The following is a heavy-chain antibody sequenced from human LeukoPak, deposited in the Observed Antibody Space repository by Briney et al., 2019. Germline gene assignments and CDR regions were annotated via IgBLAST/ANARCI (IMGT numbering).Heavy chain of an antibody. D-gene: IGHD2-2*01. CDR1: GGSFSGYY. J-gene: IGHJ4*02. CDR3: ASRSTSCDY. CDR2: INHSGST. Sequence: SETLSLTCAVYGGSFSGYYWSWIRQPPGKGLEWIGEINHSGSTNYNPSLKSRVTISVDASKNQFSLKLSSVPAADTAVYYCASRSTSCDYWGQGTLVTVSS. V-gene: IGHV4-34*01.